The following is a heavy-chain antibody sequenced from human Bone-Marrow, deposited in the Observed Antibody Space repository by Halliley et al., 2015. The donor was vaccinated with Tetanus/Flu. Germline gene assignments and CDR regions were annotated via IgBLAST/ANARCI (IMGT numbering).Heavy chain of an antibody. CDR3: GGQRPGHGYGDS. CDR2: ISSHGTT. D-gene: IGHD4-17*01. J-gene: IGHJ4*02. V-gene: IGHV4-39*01. Sequence: TLSLTCTVSGGSVGTSGYYWGWIRQPPGKGLEWIGTISSHGTTYYNPSLRGRVTMSVETSKNQLPLKLMSVTAADTAVYYCGGQRPGHGYGDSWGQGSLVTVSS. CDR1: GGSVGTSGYY.